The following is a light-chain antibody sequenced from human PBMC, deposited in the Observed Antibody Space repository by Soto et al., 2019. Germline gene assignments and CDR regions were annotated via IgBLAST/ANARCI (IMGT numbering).Light chain of an antibody. CDR1: SSDVGGYNY. V-gene: IGLV2-14*01. CDR2: EVS. J-gene: IGLJ2*01. CDR3: SSYTISSTVI. Sequence: QSALTQPASVSGSPGQSITISCTGTSSDVGGYNYVSWYQQHPGKAPKLMIYEVSNRPPGVSNRFSGSKSGNTASLTISGLQAEDEADYYCSSYTISSTVIFGGGTKLTVL.